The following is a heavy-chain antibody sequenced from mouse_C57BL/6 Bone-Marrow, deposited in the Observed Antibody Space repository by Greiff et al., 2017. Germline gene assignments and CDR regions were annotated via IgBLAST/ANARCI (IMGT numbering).Heavy chain of an antibody. Sequence: EVMLVESGGDLVKPGGSLKLSCAASGFTFSSYGMSWVRQTPDKRLEWVATISSGGSYTYYPDSVKGRFTISRDNAKNTLYLQMSSLKSEDTAMYYCARRGSSYYYGSSYLYFDYWGQGTTLTVSS. CDR3: ARRGSSYYYGSSYLYFDY. J-gene: IGHJ2*01. CDR1: GFTFSSYG. D-gene: IGHD1-1*01. CDR2: ISSGGSYT. V-gene: IGHV5-6*02.